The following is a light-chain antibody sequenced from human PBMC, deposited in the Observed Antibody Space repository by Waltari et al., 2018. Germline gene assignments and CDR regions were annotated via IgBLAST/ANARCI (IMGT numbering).Light chain of an antibody. CDR3: QQYYSTPPAT. CDR1: QCISNS. CDR2: AAS. J-gene: IGKJ2*01. V-gene: IGKV1-NL1*01. Sequence: DIQMTQSPSSLSASVGDRVTITCRASQCISNSLAWYQQKPGKAPKLLLYAASRLESGVPSRFSGSGSGTDYTLTISSLQPEDFATYYCQQYYSTPPATFGQGTKLEIK.